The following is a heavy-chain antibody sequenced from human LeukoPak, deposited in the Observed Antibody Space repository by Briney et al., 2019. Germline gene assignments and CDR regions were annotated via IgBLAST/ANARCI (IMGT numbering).Heavy chain of an antibody. CDR1: GFTFSSYV. V-gene: IGHV3-23*01. Sequence: GGALRLSRVDPGFTFSSYVRSWVRPAAGKGREWGSAISGSDGSTYYADSVKGRFTISRDNSKNTLYLQMNSLRAEDTAVYYCAKAVVVQGYFDYWGQGTLVTVSS. J-gene: IGHJ4*02. CDR2: ISGSDGST. D-gene: IGHD2-15*01. CDR3: AKAVVVQGYFDY.